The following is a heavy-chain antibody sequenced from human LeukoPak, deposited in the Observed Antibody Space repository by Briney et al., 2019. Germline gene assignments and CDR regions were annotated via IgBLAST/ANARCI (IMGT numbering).Heavy chain of an antibody. D-gene: IGHD5-12*01. Sequence: QPGRSLRLSCAASGFTFSSYGMHWVRQAPGRGLEWVAVIWNDGSHKYYADSVKGRFTISRDNFKNTLYLQMNSLRAEDTAVYYCARLSGYEKGYVFDIWGQGTMVTVSS. CDR3: ARLSGYEKGYVFDI. CDR1: GFTFSSYG. CDR2: IWNDGSHK. V-gene: IGHV3-33*01. J-gene: IGHJ3*02.